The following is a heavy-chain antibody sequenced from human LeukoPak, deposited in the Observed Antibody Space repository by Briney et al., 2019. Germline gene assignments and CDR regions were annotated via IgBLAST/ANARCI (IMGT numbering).Heavy chain of an antibody. CDR1: GYTFTDYY. CDR3: ARDGGVIAAAGTPGWFDP. J-gene: IGHJ5*02. V-gene: IGHV1-46*01. Sequence: ASVKVSCRASGYTFTDYYIHWVRQAPGQGLEWMGIINPSGGSTSYAQKFQGRVTMTRDMSTSTVYMELSSLRSEDTAVYYCARDGGVIAAAGTPGWFDPWGQGTLVTVSS. D-gene: IGHD6-13*01. CDR2: INPSGGST.